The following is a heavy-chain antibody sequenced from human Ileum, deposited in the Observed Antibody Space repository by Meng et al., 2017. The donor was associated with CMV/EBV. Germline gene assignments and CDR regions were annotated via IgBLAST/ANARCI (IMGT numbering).Heavy chain of an antibody. CDR1: GYTFTGYY. J-gene: IGHJ4*02. CDR3: ARVPRYCSSTSCYLFDY. Sequence: ASVKVSCKASGYTFTGYYMHWVRQAPGQGLEWMGWINPNSGGTNYAQKFQGRVTMTRDTSIGTAYMELSRLRSDDTAVYYCARVPRYCSSTSCYLFDYWGQGTLVTVSS. CDR2: INPNSGGT. D-gene: IGHD2-2*01. V-gene: IGHV1-2*02.